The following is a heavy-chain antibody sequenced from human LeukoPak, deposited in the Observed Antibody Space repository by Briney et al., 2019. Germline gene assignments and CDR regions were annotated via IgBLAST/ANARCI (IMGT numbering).Heavy chain of an antibody. CDR2: IKSKTDGGTT. CDR1: GFTFSNAW. CDR3: TTVLSRREGSRLGGLWSLTDY. J-gene: IGHJ4*02. V-gene: IGHV3-15*01. Sequence: PGGSLRLSCAASGFTFSNAWMSWVRQAPGKGLEWVGRIKSKTDGGTTDYAAPVKGRFTISRDDSKNTLYLQMNSLKTEDTAVYYCTTVLSRREGSRLGGLWSLTDYWGQGTLVTVSS. D-gene: IGHD3-16*01.